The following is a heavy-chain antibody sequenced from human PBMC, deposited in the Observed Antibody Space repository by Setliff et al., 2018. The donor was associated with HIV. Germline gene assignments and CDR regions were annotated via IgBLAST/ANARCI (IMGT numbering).Heavy chain of an antibody. J-gene: IGHJ4*02. CDR1: GYSFTTNW. V-gene: IGHV5-51*01. Sequence: GESLKISCKGSGYSFTTNWIGWVRQMPGKGLELMGIVYPYDSDTRYSPSFQGQITISADKSTSSSYLQWSSLKASDTAMYYCVGLGIFPGATLDYFDHWGQGTLVTVSS. CDR2: VYPYDSDT. CDR3: VGLGIFPGATLDYFDH. D-gene: IGHD3-3*01.